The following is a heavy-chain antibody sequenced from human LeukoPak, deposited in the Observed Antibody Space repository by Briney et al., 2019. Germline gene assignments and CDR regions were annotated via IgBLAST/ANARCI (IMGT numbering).Heavy chain of an antibody. CDR3: AKALRYCSGGSCYSREFGFEN. Sequence: ASVKVSCKASGYTFTSYGISWVRQAPGQGLEWMGWISAYNGNTNYAQKLQGRVTMTTDTSTSTAYMELRSLRAEDTAVYYCAKALRYCSGGSCYSREFGFENWGQGTLVTVSS. J-gene: IGHJ4*02. D-gene: IGHD2-15*01. V-gene: IGHV1-18*01. CDR1: GYTFTSYG. CDR2: ISAYNGNT.